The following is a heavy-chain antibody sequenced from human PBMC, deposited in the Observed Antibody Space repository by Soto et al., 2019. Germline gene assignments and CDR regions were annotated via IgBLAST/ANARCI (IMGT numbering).Heavy chain of an antibody. Sequence: ASVKVSCKAPADTFTSYYIHWVRQAPGHGLEWMGIINPNGGSTRFAQTFQGRITMTTDTSTSTVYMELRSLRSDDTAVYYCARGIVGALNWFDPWGQGTLVTVSS. CDR2: INPNGGST. D-gene: IGHD1-26*01. CDR1: ADTFTSYY. V-gene: IGHV1-46*01. J-gene: IGHJ5*02. CDR3: ARGIVGALNWFDP.